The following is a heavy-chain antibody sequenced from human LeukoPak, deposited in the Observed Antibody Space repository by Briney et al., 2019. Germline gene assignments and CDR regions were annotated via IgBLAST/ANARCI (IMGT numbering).Heavy chain of an antibody. J-gene: IGHJ4*02. CDR3: AKDQAGGFGTYYFDY. CDR2: ISGSGDTT. D-gene: IGHD3-10*01. CDR1: GFTFSTYA. V-gene: IGHV3-23*01. Sequence: SGGSLRLSCAASGFTFSTYAMSWVRQAPGKGLEWVSAISGSGDTTYYADSVKGRFSISRDNSKNTLYLQMNSLRAEDTAVYYCAKDQAGGFGTYYFDYWGQGTLVTVSS.